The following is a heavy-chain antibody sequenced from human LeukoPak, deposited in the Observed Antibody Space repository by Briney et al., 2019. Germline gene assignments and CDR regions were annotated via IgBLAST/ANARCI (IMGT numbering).Heavy chain of an antibody. D-gene: IGHD3-3*01. CDR2: IYYSGST. CDR3: ARQLYYDFWSGYLLDY. Sequence: SETLSLTCTVSGGSISSSSYYWGWIRQPPGKGLEWIGSIYYSGSTYYNPSLKSRVTISVDTSKNQFSLKLSSVTAADTAVYYCARQLYYDFWSGYLLDYWGQGTLVTVSS. CDR1: GGSISSSSYY. V-gene: IGHV4-39*01. J-gene: IGHJ4*02.